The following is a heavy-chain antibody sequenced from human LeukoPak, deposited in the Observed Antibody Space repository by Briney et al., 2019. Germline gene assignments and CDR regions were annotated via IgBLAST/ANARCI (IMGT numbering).Heavy chain of an antibody. V-gene: IGHV4-4*07. Sequence: SETLSLTCTVSGGSISTYYFSWIRQPAGKGLEWIGHIYISGSTNYNPSLKSRVTISVDTSKDQFSLKLTSVTAADTAVYYCARGQWLGELIDSWGQGTLVTVSS. CDR2: IYISGST. D-gene: IGHD3-10*01. J-gene: IGHJ5*01. CDR1: GGSISTYY. CDR3: ARGQWLGELIDS.